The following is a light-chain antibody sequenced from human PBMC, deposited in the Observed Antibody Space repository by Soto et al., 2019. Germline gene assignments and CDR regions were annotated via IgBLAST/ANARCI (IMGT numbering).Light chain of an antibody. CDR2: GAS. J-gene: IGKJ1*01. CDR3: QQTFTTLTWT. CDR1: QNIRSH. Sequence: DIQVTQSPPSLSASVGDRVTITCRASQNIRSHLNWYQQRPGRAPKLLISGASFLQTGVPSRFTGSGSGTDFTLTITSLQPEDIATYFCQQTFTTLTWTFGRGTKVEIK. V-gene: IGKV1-39*01.